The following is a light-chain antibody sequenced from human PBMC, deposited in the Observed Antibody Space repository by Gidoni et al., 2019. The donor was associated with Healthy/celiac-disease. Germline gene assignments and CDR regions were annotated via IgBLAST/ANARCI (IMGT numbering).Light chain of an antibody. Sequence: DIQMTQSPSSLSASVGDRVTITCRASQSISSYLKWYQQKPGKAPKLLIYAASSFESGVPTRFSGRGSGTDFTLTISSLQPEDFATYYFQQSYNTLFTFGPGTKVDIK. V-gene: IGKV1-39*01. CDR1: QSISSY. CDR3: QQSYNTLFT. CDR2: AAS. J-gene: IGKJ3*01.